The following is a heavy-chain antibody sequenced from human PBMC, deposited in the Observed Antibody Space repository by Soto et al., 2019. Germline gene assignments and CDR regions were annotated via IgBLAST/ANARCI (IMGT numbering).Heavy chain of an antibody. Sequence: EVQLVQSGTEVKEPGKSLQISCKGSGYTFTSYWIGWVRQMPGKGLEWMGIIYPDDSDTRYSPSFQGQVTMSGDKSISNTYLQWNSLQASDPAMYYCARHFSREYGYYIDIWCPGTLVTVSS. CDR3: ARHFSREYGYYIDI. J-gene: IGHJ4*02. V-gene: IGHV5-51*01. D-gene: IGHD4-17*01. CDR2: IYPDDSDT. CDR1: GYTFTSYW.